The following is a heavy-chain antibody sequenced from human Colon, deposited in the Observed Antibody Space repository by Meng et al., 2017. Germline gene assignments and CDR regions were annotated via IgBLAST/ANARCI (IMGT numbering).Heavy chain of an antibody. Sequence: QMQLRESGPGLVKPSGTLSLTGAVSGVSISTTNWWTWFRQSPGKGLEWIGEIAHTGRTNYNRSLKSRVTVSMDKSKNHFSLNVTSVTAADTAVYYCGTTDINYCPIHYWGQGTLVTVSS. V-gene: IGHV4-4*02. CDR2: IAHTGRT. D-gene: IGHD1/OR15-1a*01. J-gene: IGHJ4*02. CDR3: GTTDINYCPIHY. CDR1: GVSISTTNW.